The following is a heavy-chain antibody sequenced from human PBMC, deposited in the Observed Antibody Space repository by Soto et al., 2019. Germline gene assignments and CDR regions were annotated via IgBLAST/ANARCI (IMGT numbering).Heavy chain of an antibody. CDR2: INSDGSRT. J-gene: IGHJ6*02. Sequence: EVQLVESGGGLVQPGGSLRLSCTASGFNFSRFWTHWVRQVPGRGLVWVAHINSDGSRTSYADSVKGRFTISRDNAKNTLNLQMNSLRVEDTAVYYCARDLSSCSSARCYSFYYGMDVWGQGTTVTVSS. V-gene: IGHV3-74*01. CDR3: ARDLSSCSSARCYSFYYGMDV. CDR1: GFNFSRFW. D-gene: IGHD2-2*01.